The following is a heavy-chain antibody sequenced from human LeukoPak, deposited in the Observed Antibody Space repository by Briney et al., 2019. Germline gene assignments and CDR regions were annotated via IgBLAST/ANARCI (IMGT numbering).Heavy chain of an antibody. Sequence: PSETLSLTCTVSGGSISSSSYYWGWIRQPPGKGLEWIGSIYYSGSTYYNPSLKSRVTMSVDTPKNQFSLKLSSVTAADTAVYYCASYSSSHPFVFDYWGQGTLVTVSS. J-gene: IGHJ4*02. V-gene: IGHV4-39*01. CDR2: IYYSGST. CDR3: ASYSSSHPFVFDY. D-gene: IGHD6-13*01. CDR1: GGSISSSSYY.